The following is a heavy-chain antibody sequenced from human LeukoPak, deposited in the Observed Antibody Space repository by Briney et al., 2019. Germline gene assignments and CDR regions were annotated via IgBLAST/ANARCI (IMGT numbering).Heavy chain of an antibody. V-gene: IGHV4-39*07. D-gene: IGHD3-22*01. CDR2: IYYSGST. CDR3: ARDIYDSSGYFDY. Sequence: SETLSLTCTVSGGSISSSSYYWGWIRQPPGKGLEWIGSIYYSGSTYYNPSLKSRVTISVDTSKNQFSLKPSSVTAADTAVYYCARDIYDSSGYFDYWGQGTLVTVSS. J-gene: IGHJ4*02. CDR1: GGSISSSSYY.